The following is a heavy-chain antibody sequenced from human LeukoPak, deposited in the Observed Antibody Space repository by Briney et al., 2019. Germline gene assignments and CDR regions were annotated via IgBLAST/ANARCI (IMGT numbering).Heavy chain of an antibody. CDR1: GFNFSSFW. Sequence: HLGGSLRLSCAASGFNFSSFWMNWVRQVPGKGLEWVANINSDGSDKYYVDSVKGRFTISRDNGKNSLYLEVHSLRAEDTAVYYCARNTYYDFWSRHYGLDFWGQGTLVTVSS. V-gene: IGHV3-7*01. CDR3: ARNTYYDFWSRHYGLDF. CDR2: INSDGSDK. J-gene: IGHJ4*02. D-gene: IGHD3-3*01.